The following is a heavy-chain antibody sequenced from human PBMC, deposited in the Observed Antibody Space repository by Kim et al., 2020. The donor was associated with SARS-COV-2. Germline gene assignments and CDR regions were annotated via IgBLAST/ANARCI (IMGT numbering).Heavy chain of an antibody. J-gene: IGHJ6*03. V-gene: IGHV4-39*01. Sequence: SLESRVTISVDTSKNQFSLKLSSVTAADTAVYYCARYSSSKYYYYYMDVWGKGTTVTVSS. CDR3: ARYSSSKYYYYYMDV. D-gene: IGHD6-6*01.